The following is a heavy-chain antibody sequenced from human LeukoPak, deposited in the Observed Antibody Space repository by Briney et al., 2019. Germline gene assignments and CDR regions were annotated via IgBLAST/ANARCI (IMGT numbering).Heavy chain of an antibody. CDR1: GFTLSSYG. D-gene: IGHD3-22*01. J-gene: IGHJ4*02. CDR2: TSFDGSYK. CDR3: AKEFSGYLASFEY. V-gene: IGHV3-30*18. Sequence: GESLRLSCAASGFTLSSYGMHLVRQAPGKGLGWVAMTSFDGSYKNYADSVKGRFTISRDNSKNRLYLQMNSLRAEDTAVYYCAKEFSGYLASFEYWGQGTLVTVSS.